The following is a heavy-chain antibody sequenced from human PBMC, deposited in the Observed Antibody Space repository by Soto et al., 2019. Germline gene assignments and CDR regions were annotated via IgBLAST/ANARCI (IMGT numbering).Heavy chain of an antibody. J-gene: IGHJ4*02. CDR2: IYPGDSET. D-gene: IGHD3-16*01. Sequence: EVQLVQSGAEVKKPGESLKISCKGSGYTFTSNWIGWVRQMPGKGLEWMGIIYPGDSETRYSPSFQGQVTISADKSINTASLQWSSLKASETAIYYCARTFGGHLYSFDFWGQGTLVTVSS. V-gene: IGHV5-51*03. CDR1: GYTFTSNW. CDR3: ARTFGGHLYSFDF.